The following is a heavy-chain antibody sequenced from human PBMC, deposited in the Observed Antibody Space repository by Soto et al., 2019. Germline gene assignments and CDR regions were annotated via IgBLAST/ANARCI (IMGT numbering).Heavy chain of an antibody. D-gene: IGHD4-17*01. V-gene: IGHV3-15*01. CDR3: TTESPYGDFLFDY. Sequence: EVQLVESGGGLVKPGGSLRLSCAGSGFIFSIAWMSWVRQAPGKGLEWVGRIKSKPAGGAADYAAPVKGRFTISRDDSKNTLYLQLNSLKTEDTAVYYCTTESPYGDFLFDYWGQGTLVTVSS. CDR1: GFIFSIAW. CDR2: IKSKPAGGAA. J-gene: IGHJ4*02.